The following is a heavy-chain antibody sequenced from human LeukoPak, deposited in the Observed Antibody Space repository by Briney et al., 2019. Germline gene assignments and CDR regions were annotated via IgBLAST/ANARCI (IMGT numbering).Heavy chain of an antibody. CDR3: ARGSYYYDSSGYYMDV. V-gene: IGHV3-11*04. D-gene: IGHD3-22*01. J-gene: IGHJ6*03. CDR2: ISSSGSTI. Sequence: PGGSLRLSCAASGSTFSDYYMSWIRQAPGKGLEWVSYISSSGSTIYYADSVKGRFTISRDNAKNSLYLQMNSLRAEDTAVYYCARGSYYYDSSGYYMDVWGKGTTVTVSS. CDR1: GSTFSDYY.